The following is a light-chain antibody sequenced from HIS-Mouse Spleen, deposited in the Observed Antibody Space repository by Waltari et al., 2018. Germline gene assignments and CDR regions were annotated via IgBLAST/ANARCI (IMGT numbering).Light chain of an antibody. CDR1: RSDVGSYNL. V-gene: IGLV2-23*01. CDR3: CSYAGSSTVV. CDR2: EGS. J-gene: IGLJ2*01. Sequence: QSALTQPASVSGSPGQSITISCTGTRSDVGSYNLLPWYQQHPGKAPKLMIYEGSKRPSGVSNRFSGSKSGNTASLTISGLQAEDEADYYCCSYAGSSTVVFGGGTKLTVL.